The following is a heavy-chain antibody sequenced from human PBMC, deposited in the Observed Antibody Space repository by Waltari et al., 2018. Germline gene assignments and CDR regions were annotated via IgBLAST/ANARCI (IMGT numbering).Heavy chain of an antibody. J-gene: IGHJ3*02. CDR2: ISGGGGST. D-gene: IGHD1-26*01. Sequence: EVQLVESGGDLVQPGGSLRLSCAASGFTFNTYAMSWVRQAPGKGLEWVSTISGGGGSTYYADSVKGRFTISRDSSKNTLYLQMNSLGAEDTAVYYCAKFMSGTYYDAFDIWGQGTMVTVSS. CDR1: GFTFNTYA. CDR3: AKFMSGTYYDAFDI. V-gene: IGHV3-23*04.